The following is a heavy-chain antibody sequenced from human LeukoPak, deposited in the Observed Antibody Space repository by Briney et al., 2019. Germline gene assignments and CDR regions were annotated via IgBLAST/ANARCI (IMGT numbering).Heavy chain of an antibody. J-gene: IGHJ6*03. V-gene: IGHV1-46*03. CDR1: GYTFTSYY. CDR2: INPSGGST. D-gene: IGHD3-3*01. Sequence: ASVKVSCKASGYTFTSYYMHWVRQAPGQGLEWMGIINPSGGSTSYAQKFQGRVTMTRDTPTSTVYMELSSLRSEDTAVYYCARGMGFWSGRKRDYYMDVWGKGTTVTVSS. CDR3: ARGMGFWSGRKRDYYMDV.